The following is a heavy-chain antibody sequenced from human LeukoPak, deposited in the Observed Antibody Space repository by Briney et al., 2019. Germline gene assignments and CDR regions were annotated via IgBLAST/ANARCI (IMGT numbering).Heavy chain of an antibody. J-gene: IGHJ4*02. CDR1: GFTFNSDA. CDR2: ISNSGVRT. D-gene: IGHD2-21*02. CDR3: AKEHGGDYYVDY. Sequence: GGSLRLSCAASGFTFNSDAMSWVRQAPGKGLEWVSAISNSGVRTWYADSVKGRFAISRDNSENMLYLQMDSLRAGDTAVYYCAKEHGGDYYVDYWGQGTLVTVSS. V-gene: IGHV3-23*01.